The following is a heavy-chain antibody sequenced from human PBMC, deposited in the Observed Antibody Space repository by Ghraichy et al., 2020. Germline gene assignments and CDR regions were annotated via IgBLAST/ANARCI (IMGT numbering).Heavy chain of an antibody. J-gene: IGHJ6*02. CDR3: ARGGSSSSWYLNYYYYGMDV. D-gene: IGHD6-13*01. CDR1: GYTFTSYG. CDR2: ISAYNGNT. Sequence: ASVKVSCKASGYTFTSYGISWVRQAPGQGLEWMGWISAYNGNTNYAQKLQGRVTMTTDTSTSTAYMELRSLRSDDTAVYYCARGGSSSSWYLNYYYYGMDVWGQGTTVTVSS. V-gene: IGHV1-18*01.